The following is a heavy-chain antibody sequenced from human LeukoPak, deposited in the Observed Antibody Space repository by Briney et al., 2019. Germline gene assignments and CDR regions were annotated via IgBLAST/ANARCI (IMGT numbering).Heavy chain of an antibody. D-gene: IGHD3-22*01. V-gene: IGHV3-21*01. CDR1: GFTFSSYS. CDR2: ISSSSSYI. CDR3: ARTGYDSSGYYSDY. Sequence: GGSLRLSCAASGFTFSSYSMDWVRQAPGKGLEWVSSISSSSSYIYYVDSVKGRFTISRDNAKNSLFLQMNSLRAEDTAMYYCARTGYDSSGYYSDYWGQGTLVTVSS. J-gene: IGHJ4*02.